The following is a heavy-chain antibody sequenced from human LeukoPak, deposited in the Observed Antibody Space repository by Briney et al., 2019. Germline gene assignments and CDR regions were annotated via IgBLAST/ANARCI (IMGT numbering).Heavy chain of an antibody. J-gene: IGHJ4*02. D-gene: IGHD6-6*01. V-gene: IGHV3-53*01. CDR2: IYSGGST. CDR3: ASLSLGHY. Sequence: GGSLRLSCAASGFSFSDYFMSWVRQAPGKGLEWVSVIYSGGSTYYADSVKGRFTISRDTSKNTLSLQMNSLRAEDTAVYYCASLSLGHYWGQGTLVTVSS. CDR1: GFSFSDYF.